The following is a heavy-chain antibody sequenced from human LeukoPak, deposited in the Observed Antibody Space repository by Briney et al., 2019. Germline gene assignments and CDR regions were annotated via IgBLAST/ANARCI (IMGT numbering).Heavy chain of an antibody. D-gene: IGHD1-26*01. CDR2: IYYSGST. J-gene: IGHJ4*02. CDR3: AREVGGEREFDY. CDR1: GGSISSGGYY. Sequence: SETLSLTCTVSGGSISSGGYYWSWIRQPPGKGLEWIGSIYYSGSTYYNPSLKSRVTISVDTSKNQFSLKLSSVTAADTAVYYCAREVGGEREFDYWGQGTLVTVSS. V-gene: IGHV4-39*07.